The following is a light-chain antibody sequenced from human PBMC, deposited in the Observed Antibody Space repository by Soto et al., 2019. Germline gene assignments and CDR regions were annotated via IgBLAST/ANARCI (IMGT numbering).Light chain of an antibody. J-gene: IGKJ5*01. V-gene: IGKV3-11*01. CDR1: QTVDNF. CDR2: AAS. Sequence: ILLTQSPVFLSSSLGERATISCRASQTVDNFLAWYQLKPGKAPKLLIYAASKRQSGIPSRFTGSGSGTDFTITSSILEHEDFAVYYCQQRSNWPPTFGQGTRLEIK. CDR3: QQRSNWPPT.